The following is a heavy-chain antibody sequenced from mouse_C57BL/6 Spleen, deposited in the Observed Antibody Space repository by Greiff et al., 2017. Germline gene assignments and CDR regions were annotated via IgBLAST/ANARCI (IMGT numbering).Heavy chain of an antibody. CDR3: TGTGFDY. D-gene: IGHD4-1*01. Sequence: EVQLQQSGAELVRPGASVKLSCTASGFNIKDDYMHWVKQRPEQGLEWIGWIDPENGDTEYASKFQGKATITADTSSNTAYLQLSSLTSEDTAVYYCTGTGFDYWGRGTTLTVSS. CDR2: IDPENGDT. CDR1: GFNIKDDY. V-gene: IGHV14-4*01. J-gene: IGHJ2*01.